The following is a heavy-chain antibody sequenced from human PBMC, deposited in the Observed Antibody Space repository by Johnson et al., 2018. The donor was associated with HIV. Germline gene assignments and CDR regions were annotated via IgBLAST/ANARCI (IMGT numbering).Heavy chain of an antibody. Sequence: VQLEESGGGVVQPGRSLRLSCAASGFTVSSNYMSWVRQAPGKGLEWVSVIYSGGSTYYADSVKGRFTISRDNSKNTLYLQMNSLRAEDTAVYYCARACRDGYTCDVFDIWGQGTLVTVSS. D-gene: IGHD5-24*01. CDR3: ARACRDGYTCDVFDI. CDR2: IYSGGST. CDR1: GFTVSSNY. J-gene: IGHJ3*02. V-gene: IGHV3-66*01.